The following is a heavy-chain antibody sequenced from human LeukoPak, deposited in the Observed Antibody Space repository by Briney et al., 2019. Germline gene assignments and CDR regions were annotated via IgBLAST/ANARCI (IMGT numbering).Heavy chain of an antibody. V-gene: IGHV1-3*03. J-gene: IGHJ4*02. Sequence: VASVKVSCKASGYTFTSYAMHWVRRAPGQRLEWMGWINAGNGNTKYSQEFQGRVTITRNTSISTAYMELSSLRSEDTAVYYCARGKRARYSGSYYFDYWGQGTLVTVSS. CDR3: ARGKRARYSGSYYFDY. CDR1: GYTFTSYA. CDR2: INAGNGNT. D-gene: IGHD1-26*01.